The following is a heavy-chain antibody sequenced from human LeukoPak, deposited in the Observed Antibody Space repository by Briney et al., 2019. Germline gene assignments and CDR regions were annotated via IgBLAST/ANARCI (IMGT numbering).Heavy chain of an antibody. CDR2: MKQDGSEK. Sequence: GSLRLSCAASGFTFSSYWMSWVRQAPGKGLEWVANMKQDGSEKYYVDPVKGRFTISRDNAKNSLFLQMNSLRAEDTAVYYCARLHSGSYYGDAFDMWGQGTMVTVSS. CDR3: ARLHSGSYYGDAFDM. D-gene: IGHD3-10*01. CDR1: GFTFSSYW. J-gene: IGHJ3*02. V-gene: IGHV3-7*01.